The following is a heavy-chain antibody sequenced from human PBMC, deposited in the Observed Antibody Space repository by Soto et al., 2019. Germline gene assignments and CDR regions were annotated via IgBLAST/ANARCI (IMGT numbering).Heavy chain of an antibody. D-gene: IGHD3-16*01. V-gene: IGHV3-15*01. CDR2: IRSNIDGATT. J-gene: IGHJ3*01. CDR3: TTDWGSGTHYARAFDV. CDR1: GFAFKYAR. Sequence: EVQLVESGGGLVKPGGSLRLSCAASGFAFKYARMTWVRQAPGKGLEWVGHIRSNIDGATTAYAAPVKGRFTISRDESKNTVDLQMNSLITEDTAVYYCTTDWGSGTHYARAFDVWGQGTMVTVSS.